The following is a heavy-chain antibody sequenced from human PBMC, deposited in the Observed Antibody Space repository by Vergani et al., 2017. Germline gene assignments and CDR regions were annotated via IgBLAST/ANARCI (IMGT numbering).Heavy chain of an antibody. CDR1: GYTFTSYD. CDR2: MNPNSGNT. D-gene: IGHD3-10*01. J-gene: IGHJ6*02. V-gene: IGHV1-8*01. CDR3: ARGRNVLLWFGESTEENYYGMDV. Sequence: QVQLVQSGAEVKKPGASVKVSCKASGYTFTSYDINWVRQATGQGLEWMGWMNPNSGNTGYAQKFQGIVTMTRNTSRSTAYMELGSLRSADTAVYYCARGRNVLLWFGESTEENYYGMDVWGQGTTVTVSS.